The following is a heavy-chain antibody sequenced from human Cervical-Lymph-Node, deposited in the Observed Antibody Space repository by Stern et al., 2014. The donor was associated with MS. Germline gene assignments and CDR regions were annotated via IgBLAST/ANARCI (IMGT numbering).Heavy chain of an antibody. CDR2: IRNTGNDM. CDR3: ARGHAMDV. V-gene: IGHV3-21*01. Sequence: EVQLVESGGGLVKPGGSLRLSCAASGFTFSTYSMNWVRQAPGKGLEWVSFIRNTGNDMFYADSVKGRFTISRDNAKESLYLQMDSLRVEDTAVYYCARGHAMDVWGQGTTVTVSS. J-gene: IGHJ6*02. CDR1: GFTFSTYS.